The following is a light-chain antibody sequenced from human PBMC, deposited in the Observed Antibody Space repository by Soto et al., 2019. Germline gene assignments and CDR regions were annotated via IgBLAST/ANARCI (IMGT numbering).Light chain of an antibody. CDR3: CSSAPESTYV. Sequence: QSVLAQPASVSGSPGQSITISCTGTSSDVGAYNSVSWYQQHPHRAPQVIIYKGTQRPSGVSNRFSGSTSGNAASLTISALHTDDEAYYFCCSSAPESTYVCGTGTKVTVL. CDR1: SSDVGAYNS. V-gene: IGLV2-23*01. CDR2: KGT. J-gene: IGLJ1*01.